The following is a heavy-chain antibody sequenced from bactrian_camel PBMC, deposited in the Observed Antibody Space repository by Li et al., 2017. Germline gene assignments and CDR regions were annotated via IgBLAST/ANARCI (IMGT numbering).Heavy chain of an antibody. CDR2: IDPVGGTL. CDR1: GDALKNIW. J-gene: IGHJ4*01. CDR3: GITGGSCADRFRI. Sequence: VQLVESGGGSVQAGGSLKLSCKVSGDALKNIWVAWFRQEAGKEREGLATIDPVGGTLTKESVKGRFTISKDNAKNTLYLQMNALIPEDTAMYYCGITGGSCADRFRIWGQGTQVTVS. V-gene: IGHV3S1*01. D-gene: IGHD6*01.